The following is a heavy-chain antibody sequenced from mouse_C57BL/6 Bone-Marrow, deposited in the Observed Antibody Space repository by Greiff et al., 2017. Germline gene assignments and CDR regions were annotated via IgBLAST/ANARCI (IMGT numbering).Heavy chain of an antibody. J-gene: IGHJ3*01. CDR3: TREGLYYDSFAY. D-gene: IGHD2-4*01. CDR1: GFTFSSYA. V-gene: IGHV5-9-1*02. CDR2: ISSGGDYI. Sequence: EVKVEESGEGLVKPGGSLKLSCAASGFTFSSYAMSWVRQTPEKRLEWVAYISSGGDYIYYADTVKGRFTISRDHARNTLYLQMSSLKSEDTAMYYCTREGLYYDSFAYWGQGTLVTVSA.